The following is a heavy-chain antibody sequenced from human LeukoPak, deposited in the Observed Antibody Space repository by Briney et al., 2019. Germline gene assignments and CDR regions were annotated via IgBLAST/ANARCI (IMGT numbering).Heavy chain of an antibody. Sequence: SETLSLACTVSGGSISSRSYYWGWLRQPPGKGLEWIASIFYSGSTYHNPSLKSRVTISVDTSKSQFSLKLSSVTAADTAVYFCARHPLKAYVSDWFDPWGQGTLVTVSS. D-gene: IGHD3-10*02. V-gene: IGHV4-39*01. CDR3: ARHPLKAYVSDWFDP. CDR2: IFYSGST. CDR1: GGSISSRSYY. J-gene: IGHJ5*02.